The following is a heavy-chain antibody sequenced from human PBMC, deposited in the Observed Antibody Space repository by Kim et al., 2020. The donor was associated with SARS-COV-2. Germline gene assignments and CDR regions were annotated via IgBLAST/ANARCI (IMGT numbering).Heavy chain of an antibody. CDR1: GFTFSRYG. CDR2: IWYDDSNK. J-gene: IGHJ4*02. Sequence: GGSLRLSCAASGFTFSRYGVHWVRQAPGKGLEWVAVIWYDDSNKYYGDSVKGRFTISRDNSKNTVDLQMNSLRADDTAVYYCAREEEHRSGCLGAYWGQRALVTVSS. D-gene: IGHD6-19*01. V-gene: IGHV3-33*01. CDR3: AREEEHRSGCLGAY.